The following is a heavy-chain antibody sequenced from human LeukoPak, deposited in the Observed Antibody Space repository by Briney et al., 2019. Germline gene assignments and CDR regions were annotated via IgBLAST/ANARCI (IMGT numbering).Heavy chain of an antibody. Sequence: ASVKVSCKASGYTFTSYDINWVRQATGQGLEWMGWMNPNSGNTGYAQKFQGRVTMTRNTSISTAYMELSSLRSEDTAVYYCARVGYDFWSGYYYYYYYGMDVWGQGTTVTVSS. V-gene: IGHV1-8*01. CDR1: GYTFTSYD. J-gene: IGHJ6*02. D-gene: IGHD3-3*01. CDR2: MNPNSGNT. CDR3: ARVGYDFWSGYYYYYYYGMDV.